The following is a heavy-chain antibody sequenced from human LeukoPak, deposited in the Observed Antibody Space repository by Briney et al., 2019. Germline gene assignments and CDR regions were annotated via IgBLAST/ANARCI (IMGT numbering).Heavy chain of an antibody. Sequence: GASVKVSCKASGYTFTGYYMHWVRQAPGQGLEWMGWINPNSGGTNYAQKFQGRVTMTRDTSISTAYMELSSLRSEDTAVYYCARRGGSSWYFFDYWGQGTLVTVSS. V-gene: IGHV1-2*02. CDR2: INPNSGGT. CDR1: GYTFTGYY. D-gene: IGHD6-13*01. CDR3: ARRGGSSWYFFDY. J-gene: IGHJ4*02.